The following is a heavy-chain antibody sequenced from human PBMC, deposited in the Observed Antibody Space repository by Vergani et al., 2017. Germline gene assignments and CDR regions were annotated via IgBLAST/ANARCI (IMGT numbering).Heavy chain of an antibody. D-gene: IGHD3-10*01. CDR2: IIPIFGTA. J-gene: IGHJ4*02. Sequence: QVQLVQSGAEVKKPGSSVKVSCKASGGTFSSYAISWVRQAPGQGLEWMGGIIPIFGTANYAQKFQGRVTITADESTSKAYMELSSLRSEDTAVYYCARDGPLYGSGSYYHFDYWGQGTLVTVSS. CDR3: ARDGPLYGSGSYYHFDY. V-gene: IGHV1-69*01. CDR1: GGTFSSYA.